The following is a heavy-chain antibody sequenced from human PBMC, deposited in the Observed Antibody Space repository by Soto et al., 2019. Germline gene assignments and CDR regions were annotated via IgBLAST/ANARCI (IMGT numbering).Heavy chain of an antibody. V-gene: IGHV3-30*18. D-gene: IGHD6-6*01. CDR3: AKDFPARGPHPFDY. Sequence: PGGSLRLSCVASGFTFSQYGMHWVRQAPGKGLEWVAVISYEGSNKYYADSVKGRFTISRDNSKNTLSLQMDGLTAEDTAVYYCAKDFPARGPHPFDYPGQGTLVTVSS. J-gene: IGHJ4*02. CDR2: ISYEGSNK. CDR1: GFTFSQYG.